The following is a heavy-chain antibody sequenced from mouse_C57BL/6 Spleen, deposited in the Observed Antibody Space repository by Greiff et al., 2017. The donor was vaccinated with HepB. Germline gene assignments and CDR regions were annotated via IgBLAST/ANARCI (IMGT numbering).Heavy chain of an antibody. CDR1: GYSITSGYY. V-gene: IGHV3-6*01. CDR3: ATGTRYFDY. D-gene: IGHD4-1*01. J-gene: IGHJ2*01. CDR2: ISYDGSN. Sequence: EVQVVESGPGLVKPSQSLSLTCSVPGYSITSGYYWNWIRQFPGNKLEWMGYISYDGSNNYNPSLKNRISITRDTSKNQFFLKLNSVTTEDTATYYCATGTRYFDYWGQGTTLTVSS.